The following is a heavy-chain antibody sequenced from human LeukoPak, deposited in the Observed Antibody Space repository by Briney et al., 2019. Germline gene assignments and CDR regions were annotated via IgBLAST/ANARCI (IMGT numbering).Heavy chain of an antibody. CDR3: ASRYYYDSSGYYRYYYYGMDV. V-gene: IGHV4-31*03. D-gene: IGHD3-22*01. J-gene: IGHJ6*02. Sequence: SETLSLTCTVSGGSISSGGYYWSWIRQHPGKGLEWIGYIYYSGSTYYNPSLKSRVTISVDTSKNQFSLKLSSVTAADTAVYYCASRYYYDSSGYYRYYYYGMDVWGQGTRSPSP. CDR1: GGSISSGGYY. CDR2: IYYSGST.